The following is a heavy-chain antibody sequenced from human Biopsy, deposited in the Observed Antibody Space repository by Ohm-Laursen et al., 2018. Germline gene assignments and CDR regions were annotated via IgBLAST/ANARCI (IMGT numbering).Heavy chain of an antibody. V-gene: IGHV3-33*06. CDR1: GFTFSSYG. Sequence: SLRLSCTASGFTFSSYGMHWVRQAPGKGLEWVAAIWYDGSNKNYADSVKGRFTISRDSSKNTLYLQMNSLRGEDTAVYYCAKCMTGGSNYYFHHCGQGTLVTASS. D-gene: IGHD2-8*01. J-gene: IGHJ4*02. CDR2: IWYDGSNK. CDR3: AKCMTGGSNYYFHH.